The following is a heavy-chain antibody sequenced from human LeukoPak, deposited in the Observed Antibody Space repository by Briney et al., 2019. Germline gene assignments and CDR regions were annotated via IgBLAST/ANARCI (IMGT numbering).Heavy chain of an antibody. J-gene: IGHJ4*02. Sequence: GGSLRLSCAASGFTFSTYWMSWVRQAPGKGLEWVANIRQDGSDKYYVDSVKGRFTISRDNAKNSLYLEMDSPRAEDTAVYFCARNRQWLLADYWGQGTVVTVSS. CDR3: ARNRQWLLADY. CDR2: IRQDGSDK. D-gene: IGHD3-22*01. CDR1: GFTFSTYW. V-gene: IGHV3-7*04.